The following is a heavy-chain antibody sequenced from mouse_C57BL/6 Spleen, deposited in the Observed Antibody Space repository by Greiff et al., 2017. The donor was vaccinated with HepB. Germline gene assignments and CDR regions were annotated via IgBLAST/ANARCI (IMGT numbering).Heavy chain of an antibody. D-gene: IGHD1-1*01. Sequence: QVQLQQPGAELVRPGSSVKLSCKASGYTFTSYWMHWVKQRPIQGLEWIGNIDPSDSETHYNQKFKDKATLTVDKSSSTAYMQLSSLTAEDSAVYYCARSGTYGSSYNYAMDYWGQGTSVTVSS. V-gene: IGHV1-52*01. CDR2: IDPSDSET. J-gene: IGHJ4*01. CDR3: ARSGTYGSSYNYAMDY. CDR1: GYTFTSYW.